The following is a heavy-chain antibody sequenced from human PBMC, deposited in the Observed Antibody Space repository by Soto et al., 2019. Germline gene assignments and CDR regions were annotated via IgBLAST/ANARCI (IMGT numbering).Heavy chain of an antibody. Sequence: SETLSLTCAVYGGSFTGYYWRWIRQPPGKGLEWIGEINHSGSTYYADSVKGRFTISRDSAKNSLYLQMDNLRVEDTAVYYCGKVADSGYYTVESRGQGTLVTVSS. CDR3: GKVADSGYYTVES. CDR2: INHSGST. V-gene: IGHV4-34*01. CDR1: GGSFTGYY. J-gene: IGHJ4*02. D-gene: IGHD3-22*01.